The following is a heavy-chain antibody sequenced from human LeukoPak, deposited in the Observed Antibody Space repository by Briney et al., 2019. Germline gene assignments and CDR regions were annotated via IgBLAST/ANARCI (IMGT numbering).Heavy chain of an antibody. CDR1: GITLSSYG. D-gene: IGHD6-13*01. CDR3: AKDKVEWDSSSWYNAFDI. Sequence: GGSLRLSCAASGITLSSYGMHWVRQAPGKGLEWMAFIPYDGSKEYYADSVKGRFIISRDNSKKTLYLQINSLRAEDTAVYYCAKDKVEWDSSSWYNAFDIWGQGTMVTVSS. V-gene: IGHV3-30*02. J-gene: IGHJ3*02. CDR2: IPYDGSKE.